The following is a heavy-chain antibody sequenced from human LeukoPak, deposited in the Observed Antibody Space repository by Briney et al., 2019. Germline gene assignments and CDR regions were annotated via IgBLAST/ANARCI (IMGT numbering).Heavy chain of an antibody. J-gene: IGHJ4*02. CDR1: GGSISSGDYY. CDR3: AREAAAGNFDY. V-gene: IGHV4-30-4*01. Sequence: SETLSLTCTVSGGSISSGDYYWSWIRQPPGKGPEWIGYIYYSGSTYYNPSLKSRVTISVDTSKNQFSLKLSSVTAADTAVYYCAREAAAGNFDYWGQGTLVTVSS. D-gene: IGHD6-13*01. CDR2: IYYSGST.